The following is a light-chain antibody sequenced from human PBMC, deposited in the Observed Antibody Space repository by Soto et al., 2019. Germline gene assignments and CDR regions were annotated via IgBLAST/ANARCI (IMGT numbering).Light chain of an antibody. V-gene: IGLV1-40*01. CDR3: QSYDSSLSGVV. CDR1: SSNIGAGYD. J-gene: IGLJ2*01. CDR2: GDT. Sequence: QSVLTQPPSVSGAPGQRVTISCTGSSSNIGAGYDTHWYQQLPGTAPKLLISGDTNRPSRVPDRFSGSRSGTSASLAITGLQAEDEADYYCQSYDSSLSGVVFGGGTKLTVL.